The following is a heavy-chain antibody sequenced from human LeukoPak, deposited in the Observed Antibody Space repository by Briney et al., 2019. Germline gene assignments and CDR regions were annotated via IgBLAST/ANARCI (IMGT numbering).Heavy chain of an antibody. CDR1: GFTFSSYG. CDR2: IRYDGSNK. V-gene: IGHV3-30*02. CDR3: AKEELRRITMWGYMDV. Sequence: GGSLRLSCAASGFTFSSYGMHCVRQAPGKGLEWVAFIRYDGSNKYYADSVKGRFTISRDNSKNTLYLQMNSLRAEDTAVYYCAKEELRRITMWGYMDVWGKGTTVTISS. J-gene: IGHJ6*03. D-gene: IGHD3-10*02.